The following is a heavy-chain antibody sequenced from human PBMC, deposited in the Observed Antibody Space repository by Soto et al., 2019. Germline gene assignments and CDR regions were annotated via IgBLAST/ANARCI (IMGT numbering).Heavy chain of an antibody. CDR2: INAGNGDT. Sequence: QVHLVQSGAEVKKPGASVKVSCKASGYSFTNYAIQWVRQAPGQGLEWMGWINAGNGDTEYSRKFQGTIAIMTDTSATTAYLELNSLRSEDTAVYYCARGGSYSYGCFDHWGQGTLVTVSS. CDR3: ARGGSYSYGCFDH. D-gene: IGHD5-18*01. V-gene: IGHV1-3*01. J-gene: IGHJ4*02. CDR1: GYSFTNYA.